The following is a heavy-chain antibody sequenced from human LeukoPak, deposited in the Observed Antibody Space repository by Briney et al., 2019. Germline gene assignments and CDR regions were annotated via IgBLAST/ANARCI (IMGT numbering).Heavy chain of an antibody. CDR3: ALWVGATMAFDY. D-gene: IGHD1-26*01. V-gene: IGHV1-2*02. J-gene: IGHJ4*02. CDR2: INPNSGGT. CDR1: GYTFTGYY. Sequence: ASVKVCCKASGYTFTGYYMHWVRQAPGQGLEWMGWINPNSGGTNYAQKFQGRVTMTRDTSISTAYMELSRLRSDDTAVYYCALWVGATMAFDYWGQGTLVTVSS.